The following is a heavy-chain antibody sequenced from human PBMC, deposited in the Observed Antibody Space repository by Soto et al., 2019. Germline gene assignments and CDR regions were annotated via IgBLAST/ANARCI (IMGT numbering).Heavy chain of an antibody. J-gene: IGHJ6*02. CDR3: ARGYRADILVVVGARPGEYGTDI. V-gene: IGHV3-30*14. D-gene: IGHD2-15*01. CDR2: IAHDGSNA. CDR1: GFTFRNHA. Sequence: QVQLVESGGGVVQPGGSLRLSCAASGFTFRNHAMHWVRQAPGKGLECLAVIAHDGSNAFYRASVKGRFTVSRDNSKKPLYFYMNSLRSEYTGVDYWARGYRADILVVVGARPGEYGTDIWGQGTTVIVSS.